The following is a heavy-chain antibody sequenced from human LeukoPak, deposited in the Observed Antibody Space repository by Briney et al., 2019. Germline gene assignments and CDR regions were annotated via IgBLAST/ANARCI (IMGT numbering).Heavy chain of an antibody. J-gene: IGHJ4*02. CDR2: ISGSGGST. Sequence: TGGSLRLSCAASGFTFSSYAMSWVRQAPGKGLEWVSAISGSGGSTYYADSVKGRFTISRDNSKNTLYLQMNSLRAEDTAVYYCAKDQNYDILTGLTSFPGYWGQGTLVTVSS. CDR3: AKDQNYDILTGLTSFPGY. CDR1: GFTFSSYA. D-gene: IGHD3-9*01. V-gene: IGHV3-23*01.